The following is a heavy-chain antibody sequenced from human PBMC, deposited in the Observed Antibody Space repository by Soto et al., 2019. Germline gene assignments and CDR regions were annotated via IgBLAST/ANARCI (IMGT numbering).Heavy chain of an antibody. V-gene: IGHV1-18*01. CDR3: ARADSSGWYVWFDP. CDR1: GYTFTSYD. CDR2: MSAYNGNT. D-gene: IGHD6-19*01. Sequence: ASVKVSCKASGYTFTSYDINWVRQATGQGLEWMGWMSAYNGNTNYAQKLQGRVTMTTDTSTSTAYMELRSLRSDDTAVYYCARADSSGWYVWFDPWGQGTLVTVSS. J-gene: IGHJ5*02.